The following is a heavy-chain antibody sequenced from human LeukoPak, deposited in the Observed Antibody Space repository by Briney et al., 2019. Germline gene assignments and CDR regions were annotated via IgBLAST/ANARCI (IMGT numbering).Heavy chain of an antibody. V-gene: IGHV4-34*01. Sequence: SETLSLTCTVSGGSISGYYWSWIRQPPGKGLEWIGEIHHRGGTNYNPSLKSRVTISADTSKNQLSLKLSSVTAADMAVYYCAREVIAARGSFDYWGQGTLVTVSS. CDR2: IHHRGGT. D-gene: IGHD3-16*01. J-gene: IGHJ4*02. CDR3: AREVIAARGSFDY. CDR1: GGSISGYY.